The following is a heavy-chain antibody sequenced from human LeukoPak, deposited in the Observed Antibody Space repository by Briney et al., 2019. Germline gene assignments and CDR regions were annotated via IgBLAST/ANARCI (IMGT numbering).Heavy chain of an antibody. D-gene: IGHD6-13*01. CDR1: GYSLRNGYH. V-gene: IGHV4-38-2*02. Sequence: SETLSLTCTVSGYSLRNGYHWAWFRQPPGKGLEWIGSVSQSGSTYYNASLESRVTISVDTSKNQFSLKLSSVTAADTAVYYCARAYSSSWYFNWFDPWGQGTLVTVSS. CDR3: ARAYSSSWYFNWFDP. CDR2: VSQSGST. J-gene: IGHJ5*02.